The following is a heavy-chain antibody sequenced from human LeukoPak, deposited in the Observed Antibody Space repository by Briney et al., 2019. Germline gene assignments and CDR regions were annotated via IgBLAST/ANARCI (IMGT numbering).Heavy chain of an antibody. D-gene: IGHD1-14*01. CDR3: AGEITSSCHH. J-gene: IGHJ1*01. CDR2: IYYSGTT. V-gene: IGHV4-39*01. CDR1: GGSISSSNYY. Sequence: SETLSLTCTVSGGSISSSNYYWGWVCQPPGKGLEWIGSIYYSGTTFYKPALKSRVTISVDTSKNQFSLKLSSVTAADTAVYYCAGEITSSCHHWGQGTLVTVSS.